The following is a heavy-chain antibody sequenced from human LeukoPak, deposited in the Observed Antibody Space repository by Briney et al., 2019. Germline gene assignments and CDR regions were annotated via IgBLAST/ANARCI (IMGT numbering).Heavy chain of an antibody. CDR2: IYYSGST. CDR3: ARHQCSSTSCYTFDY. V-gene: IGHV4-39*01. CDR1: GGSISSSSYY. J-gene: IGHJ4*02. Sequence: PSETLSLTCTVSGGSISSSSYYWGWIRQPPGKGLEWIGSIYYSGSTYYNPSLKSRVTISVDTSKNQFSLKLSSVTAADTAVYYCARHQCSSTSCYTFDYWGQGTLVTVSS. D-gene: IGHD2-2*02.